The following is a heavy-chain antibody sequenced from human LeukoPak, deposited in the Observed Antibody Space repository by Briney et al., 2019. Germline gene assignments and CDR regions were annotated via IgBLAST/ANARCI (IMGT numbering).Heavy chain of an antibody. CDR3: ARVLTTVTTHFDY. D-gene: IGHD4-17*01. Sequence: PSETLSLTCAVYGGSFSGYYWSWIRQPPGKGLEWIGEIHHSGSTNYNPSLKSRVTISVDTSKNQFSLKLSSVTAADTAVYYCARVLTTVTTHFDYWGQGTLVTVSS. CDR2: IHHSGST. CDR1: GGSFSGYY. V-gene: IGHV4-34*01. J-gene: IGHJ4*02.